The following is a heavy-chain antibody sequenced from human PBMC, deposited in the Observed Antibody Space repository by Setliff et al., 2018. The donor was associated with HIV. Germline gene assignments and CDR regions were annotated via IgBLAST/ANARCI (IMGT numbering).Heavy chain of an antibody. CDR3: ARGARGYSYG. CDR1: GFIFSTNW. J-gene: IGHJ4*02. Sequence: PGGSLRLSCAASGFIFSTNWMSWVRQAPGKGPEWVANINQDGSDKYYVPSVKGRFTISRDNANNSLYLQMNSLRAEDTAVYYCARGARGYSYGWGQGTLVTVSS. CDR2: INQDGSDK. D-gene: IGHD5-18*01. V-gene: IGHV3-7*01.